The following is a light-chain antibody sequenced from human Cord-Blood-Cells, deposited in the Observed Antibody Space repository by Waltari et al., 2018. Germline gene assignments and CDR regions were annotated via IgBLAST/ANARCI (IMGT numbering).Light chain of an antibody. J-gene: IGKJ5*01. V-gene: IGKV1-13*02. CDR1: QGISSA. Sequence: GDRVTITCRASQGISSALAWYQQKPGQAPKLLIYDASSLESGVPSRFSGSGSGTDFTLTISSLQPEDFATYYCQQFNSYPITFGQGTRLEIK. CDR3: QQFNSYPIT. CDR2: DAS.